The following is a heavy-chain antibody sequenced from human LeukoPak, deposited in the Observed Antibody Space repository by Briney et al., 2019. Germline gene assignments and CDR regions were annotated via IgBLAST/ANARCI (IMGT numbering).Heavy chain of an antibody. D-gene: IGHD1-26*01. CDR2: ISAYNGNT. V-gene: IGHV1-18*01. J-gene: IGHJ3*02. CDR3: AEEVGATTPDAFDI. Sequence: ASVKVSCKASGYTFTSYGISWVRQAPGQGLEWMGWISAYNGNTNYAQKLQGRVTMTTDTSTSTAYMELSSLRSEDTAVYYCAEEVGATTPDAFDIWGQGTMVTVSS. CDR1: GYTFTSYG.